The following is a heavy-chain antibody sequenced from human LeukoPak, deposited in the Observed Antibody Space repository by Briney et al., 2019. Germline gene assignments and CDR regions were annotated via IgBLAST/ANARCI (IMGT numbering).Heavy chain of an antibody. D-gene: IGHD3-3*01. CDR3: ARGSPRLRFLEWLPFSHWYFDL. V-gene: IGHV4-34*01. Sequence: PSETLSLTCAVYGGSFSGYYWSWIRQPPGKGLEWIGEINHSGSTNYNPSLKSRVTISVDTSKNQFSLKLSSVTAADTAVYYCARGSPRLRFLEWLPFSHWYFDLWGRGTLVTVSP. J-gene: IGHJ2*01. CDR1: GGSFSGYY. CDR2: INHSGST.